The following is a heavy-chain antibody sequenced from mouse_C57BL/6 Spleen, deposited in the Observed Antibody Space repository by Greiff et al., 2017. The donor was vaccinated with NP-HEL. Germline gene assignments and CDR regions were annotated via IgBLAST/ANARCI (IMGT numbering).Heavy chain of an antibody. CDR1: GYTFTSYW. Sequence: QVQLKQPGAELVKPGASVKLSCKASGYTFTSYWMHWVKQRPGQGLEWIGMIHPNSGSTNYNEKFKSKATLTVDKSSSTAYMQLSSLTSEDSAVYYCARKKATGTGLYYFDYWGQGTTLTVSS. CDR2: IHPNSGST. CDR3: ARKKATGTGLYYFDY. V-gene: IGHV1-64*01. D-gene: IGHD4-1*01. J-gene: IGHJ2*01.